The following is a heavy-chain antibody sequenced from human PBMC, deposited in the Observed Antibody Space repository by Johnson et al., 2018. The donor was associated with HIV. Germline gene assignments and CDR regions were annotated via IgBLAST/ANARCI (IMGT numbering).Heavy chain of an antibody. CDR1: AFTFSRYG. Sequence: QMLLVESGGGVVQPGRSLRLSCAASAFTFSRYGMHWVRQAPGKGLEWVALISYDGSNKYYADSVKGRFTISRDNSKNTLYLQMNSLRAEDTAVYYCARGLWGQWLVQDAFDIWGQGTMVTVSS. CDR3: ARGLWGQWLVQDAFDI. V-gene: IGHV3-30*03. CDR2: ISYDGSNK. D-gene: IGHD6-19*01. J-gene: IGHJ3*02.